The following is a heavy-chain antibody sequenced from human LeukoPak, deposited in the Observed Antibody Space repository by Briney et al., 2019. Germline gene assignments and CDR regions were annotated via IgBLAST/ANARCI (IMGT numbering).Heavy chain of an antibody. CDR3: ARDRNSGSSLDI. CDR1: GYTFSTYN. V-gene: IGHV1-2*02. Sequence: ASVKVSCKASGYTFSTYNIHWVRQAPGQGLEWMGWIYPYSGDTNYAQNFQGRVTMTRDTSISTAYMELSSLKSDDTAVYYCARDRNSGSSLDIWGQGTMLTVSS. CDR2: IYPYSGDT. J-gene: IGHJ3*02. D-gene: IGHD6-6*01.